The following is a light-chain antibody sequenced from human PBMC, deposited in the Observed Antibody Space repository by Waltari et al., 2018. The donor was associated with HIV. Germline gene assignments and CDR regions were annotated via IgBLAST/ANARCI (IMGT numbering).Light chain of an antibody. Sequence: QSVLTQPPSASGTPGQRVTIPCSGRSSNIANDNVYWYQQLTGAAPRLLIYKDTQRPSGVPDRFTGSKSGTSASLAISGLRSEDEADYYCVGWDSRLSGYVFGTGTKVTVL. J-gene: IGLJ1*01. V-gene: IGLV1-47*01. CDR1: SSNIANDN. CDR3: VGWDSRLSGYV. CDR2: KDT.